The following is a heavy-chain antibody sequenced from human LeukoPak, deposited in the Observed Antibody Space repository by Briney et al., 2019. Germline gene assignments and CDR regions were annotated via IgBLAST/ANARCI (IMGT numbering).Heavy chain of an antibody. D-gene: IGHD4-11*01. V-gene: IGHV3-23*01. CDR2: ITTSGGNT. CDR1: RFIFRDYD. CDR3: ARGHSILDY. J-gene: IGHJ4*02. Sequence: PGGSLRLSCAASRFIFRDYDMAWVRQAPGKRPEWVSYITTSGGNTYYADSVKGRFTISRDNSKNTLYLQLNTLRAEDTALYYCARGHSILDYWGKGTLVTVSS.